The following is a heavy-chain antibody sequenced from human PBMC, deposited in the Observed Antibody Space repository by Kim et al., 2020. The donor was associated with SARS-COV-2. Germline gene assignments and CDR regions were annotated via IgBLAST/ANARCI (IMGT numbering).Heavy chain of an antibody. CDR1: GFTFSIYW. Sequence: GGSLRLSCAASGFTFSIYWMSWVRQAPGKGLEWVANIKQDGSEKYHVDSVKGRFTISRDNAKNSLYLQMNSLRAEDTAVYYCARCMTTVTTVDYWGQGTLVTVSS. CDR3: ARCMTTVTTVDY. D-gene: IGHD4-4*01. V-gene: IGHV3-7*01. J-gene: IGHJ4*02. CDR2: IKQDGSEK.